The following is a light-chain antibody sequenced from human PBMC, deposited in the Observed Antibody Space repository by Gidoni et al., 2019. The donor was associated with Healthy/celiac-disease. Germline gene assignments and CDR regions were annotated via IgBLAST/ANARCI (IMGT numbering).Light chain of an antibody. Sequence: SVLTPPPPVSGAPGQRVTISCTGSSSNIGAGYDVHWYQQLPGTAPKLLIYGNSNRPSGVPDRFSGSKSGTSASLAITGLQAEDEADYYCQSYDSSLSVLVVFGGGTKLTVL. CDR3: QSYDSSLSVLVV. CDR2: GNS. CDR1: SSNIGAGYD. V-gene: IGLV1-40*01. J-gene: IGLJ2*01.